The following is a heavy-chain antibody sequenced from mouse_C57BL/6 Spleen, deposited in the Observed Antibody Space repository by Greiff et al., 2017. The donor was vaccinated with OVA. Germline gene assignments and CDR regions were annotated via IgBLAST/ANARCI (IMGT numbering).Heavy chain of an antibody. Sequence: QVHVKQPGAELVKPGASVKMSCKASGYTFTSYWITWVKQRPGQGLEWIGDIYPGSGSTNYNEKFKSKATLTVDTSSSTAYMQLSSLTSEDSAVYSGARRDGCDRYAMDYWGQGTSVTVSS. CDR2: IYPGSGST. CDR3: ARRDGCDRYAMDY. D-gene: IGHD2-2*01. V-gene: IGHV1-55*01. J-gene: IGHJ4*01. CDR1: GYTFTSYW.